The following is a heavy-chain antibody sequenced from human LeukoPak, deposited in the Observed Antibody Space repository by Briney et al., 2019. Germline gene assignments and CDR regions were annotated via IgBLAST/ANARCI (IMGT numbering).Heavy chain of an antibody. D-gene: IGHD3-9*01. CDR3: TSSLRYFDWVAYY. CDR2: IRSKAYGGTT. Sequence: PGGSLRLSCSASGFTFADYAMNWVRQAPGKGLEWVGFIRSKAYGGTTEYAASVKGRFTISRDDSKSIAYLQMNSLKTEDTAVYYCTSSLRYFDWVAYYWGQGTLVTVSS. CDR1: GFTFADYA. J-gene: IGHJ4*02. V-gene: IGHV3-49*04.